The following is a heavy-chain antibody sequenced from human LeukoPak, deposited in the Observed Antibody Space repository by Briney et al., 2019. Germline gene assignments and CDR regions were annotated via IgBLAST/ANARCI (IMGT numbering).Heavy chain of an antibody. CDR3: ARETPGQWLAYFDY. V-gene: IGHV4-4*07. D-gene: IGHD6-19*01. Sequence: PSETLSLTCTVSGGSISSYYWSWIRQPAGKGLEWIGRIYTSGSTNYNPSLKSRVTMSVDTSKNQFSLKLSSVTAADTAVYYCARETPGQWLAYFDYWGQGTLVTVSS. CDR2: IYTSGST. J-gene: IGHJ4*02. CDR1: GGSISSYY.